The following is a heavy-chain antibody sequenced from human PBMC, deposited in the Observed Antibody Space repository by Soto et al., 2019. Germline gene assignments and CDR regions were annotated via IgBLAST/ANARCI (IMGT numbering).Heavy chain of an antibody. CDR1: GFTFSSYA. V-gene: IGHV3-23*01. Sequence: DVQLLESGGGLVQPEGSLRLSCAASGFTFSSYAMGWVRQGPGKGLEWVAVVSIGGSTHYADSVRGRFTISSDNSQSTLSLQMNSLTAEDTAIYLCAKRPGAGAHFNYWGQGARVTVPS. J-gene: IGHJ4*02. CDR2: VSIGGST. D-gene: IGHD2-8*02. CDR3: AKRPGAGAHFNY.